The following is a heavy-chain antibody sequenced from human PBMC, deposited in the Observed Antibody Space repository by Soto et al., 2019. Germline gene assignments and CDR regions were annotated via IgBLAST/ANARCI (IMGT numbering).Heavy chain of an antibody. CDR3: ATIVRAAPTFGLDY. Sequence: QVQLVQSGAEVKKPGASVKVSCKVSGYTLTELSMHWVRQAPGKGLEWMGGFDPEDGETIYAQKFQGRVTMTKDTSTDTAYMELSSLRSEDTAVYYCATIVRAAPTFGLDYWGQGTLVTVSS. CDR2: FDPEDGET. D-gene: IGHD3-16*01. V-gene: IGHV1-24*01. J-gene: IGHJ4*02. CDR1: GYTLTELS.